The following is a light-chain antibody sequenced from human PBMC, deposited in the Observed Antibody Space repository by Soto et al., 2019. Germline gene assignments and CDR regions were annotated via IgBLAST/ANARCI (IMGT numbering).Light chain of an antibody. Sequence: DIQMTQSPSTLSASVGDRVAITCRASQNIGSRLAWYQQKPDEAPKLLIYDASSLESGVPLRFCGSGSGTDFTLIISSLQPDDFATYYCQQCNTPFTFGGGTKVEIK. CDR2: DAS. CDR1: QNIGSR. V-gene: IGKV1-5*01. J-gene: IGKJ4*01. CDR3: QQCNTPFT.